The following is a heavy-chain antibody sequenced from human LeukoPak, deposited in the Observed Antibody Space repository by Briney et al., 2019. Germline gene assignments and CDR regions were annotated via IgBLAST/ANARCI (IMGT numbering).Heavy chain of an antibody. D-gene: IGHD2-2*01. Sequence: GASVKVSCKASGGTFSSYAISWVRQAPGQGLEWMGGIIPIFGTANYAQKFQGRVTITADESTSTAYMELSSLRSEDTAVYYCTLGYCSSTSCRPEIYYYYGMDVWGKGTTVTVSS. CDR1: GGTFSSYA. CDR3: TLGYCSSTSCRPEIYYYYGMDV. J-gene: IGHJ6*04. CDR2: IIPIFGTA. V-gene: IGHV1-69*13.